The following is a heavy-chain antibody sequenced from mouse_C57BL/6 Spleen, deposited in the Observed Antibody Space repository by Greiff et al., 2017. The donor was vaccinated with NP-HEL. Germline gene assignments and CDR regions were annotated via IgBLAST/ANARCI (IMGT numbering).Heavy chain of an antibody. V-gene: IGHV5-4*03. D-gene: IGHD1-1*01. Sequence: EVKLVESGGGLVKPGGSLKLSCAASGFTFSSYAMSWVRQTPEKRLEWVATISDGGSYTYYPDNVKGRFTISRDNAKNNLYLQMSQLKSEDTAMYYCARGGSYGSSPWFAYWGQGTLVTVSA. CDR1: GFTFSSYA. J-gene: IGHJ3*01. CDR2: ISDGGSYT. CDR3: ARGGSYGSSPWFAY.